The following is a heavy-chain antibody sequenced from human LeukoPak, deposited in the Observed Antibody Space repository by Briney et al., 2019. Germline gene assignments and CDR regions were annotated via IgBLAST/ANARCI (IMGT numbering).Heavy chain of an antibody. CDR2: IRSDGSST. J-gene: IGHJ4*02. Sequence: GGSLRLSCVASGFSFSDYIMHWVRQAPGKGLEFVSAIRSDGSSTVYPNSVKGRFTISRDNSKSTLYLQLGSLRAEDTAVYYCTRRYGDHSGWAGYHDSWGQGTLVTVSS. V-gene: IGHV3-64*01. CDR3: TRRYGDHSGWAGYHDS. CDR1: GFSFSDYI. D-gene: IGHD6-19*01.